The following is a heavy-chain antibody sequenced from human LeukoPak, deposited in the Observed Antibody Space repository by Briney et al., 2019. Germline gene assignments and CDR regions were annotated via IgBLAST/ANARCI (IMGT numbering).Heavy chain of an antibody. CDR1: GGTFSSYA. D-gene: IGHD6-13*01. V-gene: IGHV1-69*13. Sequence: SVKVSCKAAGGTFSSYAISWVRQAPGQGLEWMGGIIPIFGTANYAQKFQGRVTITADESTSTAYMELSSLRSEDTAVYYCAIWDLYSSMFDYWGQGTLVTVSS. CDR2: IIPIFGTA. J-gene: IGHJ4*02. CDR3: AIWDLYSSMFDY.